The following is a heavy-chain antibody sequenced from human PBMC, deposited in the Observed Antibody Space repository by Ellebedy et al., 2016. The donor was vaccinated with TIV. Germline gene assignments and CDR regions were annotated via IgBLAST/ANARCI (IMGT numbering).Heavy chain of an antibody. D-gene: IGHD3-22*01. J-gene: IGHJ4*02. V-gene: IGHV4-4*02. CDR3: GRYYDSSGGSFFGY. CDR2: IFHSGST. Sequence: MPSETLSLTCAVSGGPVSSNHWWCWVRQPPGKGLEWIGEIFHSGSTNYNPSLQSRVTISVDKFKNQFSLKLTSVTAADTAVYYCGRYYDSSGGSFFGYWGQGTLITVSS. CDR1: GGPVSSNHW.